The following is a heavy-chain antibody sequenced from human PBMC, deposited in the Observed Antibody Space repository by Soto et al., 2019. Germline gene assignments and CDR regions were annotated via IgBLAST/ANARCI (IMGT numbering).Heavy chain of an antibody. Sequence: GGSLRLSCAASGFTVSSNYMSWVRQAPGKGLEWVSVIYSGGSTYYADSVKGRFPISGHNSKNTLYLQMNSLRAEDTAVYYCAGGGAGYCSGGSCYGGIDYWGQGTLVTVSS. D-gene: IGHD2-15*01. V-gene: IGHV3-53*04. CDR3: AGGGAGYCSGGSCYGGIDY. CDR1: GFTVSSNY. J-gene: IGHJ4*02. CDR2: IYSGGST.